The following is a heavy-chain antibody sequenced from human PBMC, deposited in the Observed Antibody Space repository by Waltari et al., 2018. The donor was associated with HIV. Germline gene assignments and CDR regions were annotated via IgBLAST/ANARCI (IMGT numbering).Heavy chain of an antibody. CDR2: IYHSGST. V-gene: IGHV4-4*02. CDR3: ARARPSQVGATQRAFDI. CDR1: GGSIRSSNW. Sequence: QVQLQESGPGLVKPSGTLSLTCAVSGGSIRSSNWWSWVRQPPGKGLEWVGEIYHSGSTNYNPSLKSRVTISVDKSKNQFSLKLSSVTAADTAVYYCARARPSQVGATQRAFDIWGQGTMVTVSS. J-gene: IGHJ3*02. D-gene: IGHD1-26*01.